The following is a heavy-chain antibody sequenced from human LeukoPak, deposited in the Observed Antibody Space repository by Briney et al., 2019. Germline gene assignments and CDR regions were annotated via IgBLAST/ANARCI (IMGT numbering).Heavy chain of an antibody. Sequence: ASVKVSCKASGYSFTSYGIIWVRQAPGQGLEWMGWISTYNANTNYALKLQGRATLTTDTSTSTAYMELKSLRSDDTAVYYCAREECSIGVCYPSGYWGQGTLVTVSS. CDR3: AREECSIGVCYPSGY. J-gene: IGHJ4*02. V-gene: IGHV1-18*01. CDR2: ISTYNANT. CDR1: GYSFTSYG. D-gene: IGHD2-8*01.